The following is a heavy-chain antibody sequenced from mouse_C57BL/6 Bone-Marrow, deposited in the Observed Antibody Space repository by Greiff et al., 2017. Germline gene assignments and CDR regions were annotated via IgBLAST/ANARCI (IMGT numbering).Heavy chain of an antibody. J-gene: IGHJ1*03. CDR3: ARRGDYGRAGDWYFDV. D-gene: IGHD1-1*01. CDR2: IYPGSGST. CDR1: GYTFTSYW. V-gene: IGHV1-55*01. Sequence: QVQLQQPGAELVKPGASVKMSCKASGYTFTSYWITWVKQRPGQGLEWIGDIYPGSGSTNYNEKFKSKATLTVDTSSSTAYMQLSSLASEDSAVYCCARRGDYGRAGDWYFDVWGTGTTVTVSS.